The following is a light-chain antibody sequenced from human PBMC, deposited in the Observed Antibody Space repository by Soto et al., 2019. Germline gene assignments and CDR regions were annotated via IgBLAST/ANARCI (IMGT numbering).Light chain of an antibody. CDR2: AAS. Sequence: DIQMTQSPSTLSASVGDSVTITCRASQSIVRWLAWYQQKPGKVPKLLIYAASSLESGVPPGLSGSGSGTEFTLLISSLQPDDFAAYYCQQYNSYSRTFGQGTKVEIK. J-gene: IGKJ1*01. CDR1: QSIVRW. CDR3: QQYNSYSRT. V-gene: IGKV1-5*01.